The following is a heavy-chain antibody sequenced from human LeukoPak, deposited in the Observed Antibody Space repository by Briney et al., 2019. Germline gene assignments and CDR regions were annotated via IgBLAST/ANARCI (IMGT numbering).Heavy chain of an antibody. D-gene: IGHD4-17*01. Sequence: PGGSLRLSCAASGFTFSSYGMHWVRQAPGKGLEWVAVISYDGSNKYYADSVKGRFTISRDNSKNTLYLQMNSLRAEDTAVYYCAREGKENGDYGTFDYWGQGTLVTVSS. CDR1: GFTFSSYG. CDR3: AREGKENGDYGTFDY. V-gene: IGHV3-30*03. CDR2: ISYDGSNK. J-gene: IGHJ4*02.